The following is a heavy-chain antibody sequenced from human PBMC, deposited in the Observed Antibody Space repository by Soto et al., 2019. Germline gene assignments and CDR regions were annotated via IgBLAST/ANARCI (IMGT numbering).Heavy chain of an antibody. CDR2: INHSGST. Sequence: QVQLQQWGAGLLKPSETLSLTCAVYGGSFSGYYWNWIRQPPGKGLEWIGEINHSGSTNYNPSLTSRVTISVDTSKNQFSLKLSSVTAADTAVYYCARGWGRIFDYWGHGTLVTVSS. CDR3: ARGWGRIFDY. V-gene: IGHV4-34*01. CDR1: GGSFSGYY. J-gene: IGHJ4*01. D-gene: IGHD7-27*01.